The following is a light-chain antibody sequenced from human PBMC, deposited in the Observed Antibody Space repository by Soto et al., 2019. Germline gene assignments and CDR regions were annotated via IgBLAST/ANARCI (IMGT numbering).Light chain of an antibody. J-gene: IGLJ1*01. CDR1: SSDIGAYDY. V-gene: IGLV2-23*02. Sequence: QSALTQPASLSGSPGQSITISCTGTSSDIGAYDYVSWFQQHPGKAPKLMISEVNNRPSGVSNRFSGSKSGNTASLTISALQAEDEADYYCSSYAGSSTFVFGTGTKLTVL. CDR3: SSYAGSSTFV. CDR2: EVN.